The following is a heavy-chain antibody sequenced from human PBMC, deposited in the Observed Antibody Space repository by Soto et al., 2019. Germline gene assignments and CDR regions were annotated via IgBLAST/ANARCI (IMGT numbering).Heavy chain of an antibody. CDR1: GFTVRSNY. D-gene: IGHD5-18*01. Sequence: EVQLVETGGGLIQPGGSLRLSCAASGFTVRSNYMSWVRQAPGKGLEWVSVIYSGGSTYYADSVKGRFTISRDNSKNTLYLQMNSLRAEDTAVYYCARDRRYSYGPDYYYYYGMDVWGQGTTVTVSS. J-gene: IGHJ6*02. CDR3: ARDRRYSYGPDYYYYYGMDV. V-gene: IGHV3-53*02. CDR2: IYSGGST.